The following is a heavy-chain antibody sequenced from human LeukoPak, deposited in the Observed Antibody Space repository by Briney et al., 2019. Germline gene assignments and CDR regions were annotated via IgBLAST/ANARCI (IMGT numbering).Heavy chain of an antibody. J-gene: IGHJ4*02. D-gene: IGHD5-18*01. V-gene: IGHV3-11*04. CDR2: ISSNSKTI. CDR1: GFIFSDYY. CDR3: ARFRTAMQLWKGYYFDY. Sequence: GGSLRLSCAASGFIFSDYYMSWIRQAPGKGLEWISYISSNSKTIYYADSVEGRFTISRDNAKNSLYLQMNSLRAEDTAVYYCARFRTAMQLWKGYYFDYWGQGTLVTVSS.